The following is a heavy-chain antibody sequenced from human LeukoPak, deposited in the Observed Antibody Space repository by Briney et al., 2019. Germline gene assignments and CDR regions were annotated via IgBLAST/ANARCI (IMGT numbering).Heavy chain of an antibody. V-gene: IGHV3-64*01. D-gene: IGHD5-12*01. J-gene: IGHJ6*02. Sequence: SGRSLRLSCAASGFTFSSYAMHWVRQAPGKGLEYVSAISSNGGSTYYANSVKGRFTISRDNSKNTLYLQMGSLRAEDMAVYYCARVLRGYSGYDGEDYYYGMDVWGQGTTVTVSS. CDR2: ISSNGGST. CDR1: GFTFSSYA. CDR3: ARVLRGYSGYDGEDYYYGMDV.